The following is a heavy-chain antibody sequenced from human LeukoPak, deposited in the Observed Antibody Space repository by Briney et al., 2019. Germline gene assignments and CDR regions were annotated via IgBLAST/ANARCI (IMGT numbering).Heavy chain of an antibody. Sequence: GGSLRLSCAASGFTFSSYGMHWVRQAPGKGLEWVAFIRYDGSNKYYADSVKGRFTISRDNSKNTLYLQMNSLRAEDTAVYYCARVAVVTPGYYYYMDVWGKGTTVTVSS. CDR3: ARVAVVTPGYYYYMDV. D-gene: IGHD4-23*01. CDR2: IRYDGSNK. CDR1: GFTFSSYG. V-gene: IGHV3-30*02. J-gene: IGHJ6*03.